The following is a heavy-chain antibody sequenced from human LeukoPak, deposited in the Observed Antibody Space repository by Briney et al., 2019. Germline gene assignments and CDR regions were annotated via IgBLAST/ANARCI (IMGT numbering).Heavy chain of an antibody. CDR2: IKQDGSEK. Sequence: GGSLRLSCAASGFTFSSYWMSWVRQAPGKGLEWVANIKQDGSEKYYVDSVKGRFTISRDNAKNSLYLQMNSLRAKDTAVYYCARDRHFWSGYSAFDYWGQGTLVTVSS. CDR3: ARDRHFWSGYSAFDY. CDR1: GFTFSSYW. J-gene: IGHJ4*02. V-gene: IGHV3-7*01. D-gene: IGHD3-3*02.